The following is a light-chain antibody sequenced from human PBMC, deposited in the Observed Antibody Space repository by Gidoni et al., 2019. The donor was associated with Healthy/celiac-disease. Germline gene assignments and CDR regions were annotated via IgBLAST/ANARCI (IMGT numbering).Light chain of an antibody. J-gene: IGKJ5*01. CDR3: QQYGSSLIT. CDR1: QRVTTSY. V-gene: IGKV3-20*01. CDR2: GAS. Sequence: IVSTQSPCTLSLSPGERATLSCRASQRVTTSYLAWYQQKPGQAPRLLIYGASSRATGIPGRVSGSVSGTDFTLTISRLEPKEFAVYYCQQYGSSLITFGQGTRLEIK.